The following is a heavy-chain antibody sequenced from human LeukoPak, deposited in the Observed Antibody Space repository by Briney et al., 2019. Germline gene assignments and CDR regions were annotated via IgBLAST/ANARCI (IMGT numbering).Heavy chain of an antibody. CDR3: ARDRYGDYRTIDH. J-gene: IGHJ4*02. D-gene: IGHD4-17*01. Sequence: GGSLRLSCAASGFTFSSYEMNWVRQAPGKGLEWVSYISSSGSTIYYADSVKGRFTISRDNAKNSLYLQMNSLRAEDTAVYYCARDRYGDYRTIDHWGQGTLVTVSS. CDR1: GFTFSSYE. CDR2: ISSSGSTI. V-gene: IGHV3-48*03.